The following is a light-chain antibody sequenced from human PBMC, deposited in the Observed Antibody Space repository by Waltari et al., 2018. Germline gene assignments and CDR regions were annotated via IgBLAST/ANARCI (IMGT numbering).Light chain of an antibody. V-gene: IGKV3-11*01. CDR3: QQRSSWFT. Sequence: EIVLTQSPGTLSLSPGESATLSCRASQSFDTYLAWYQKKPGQAPRLLIYDASTRATGIPARFSGSGSGTDFTLTISSLEPEDFAVYYCQQRSSWFTFGGGTKVEV. CDR1: QSFDTY. CDR2: DAS. J-gene: IGKJ4*01.